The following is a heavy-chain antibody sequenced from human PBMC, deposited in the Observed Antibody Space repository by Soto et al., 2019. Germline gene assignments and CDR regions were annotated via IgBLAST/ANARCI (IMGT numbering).Heavy chain of an antibody. CDR3: ARDRVERDV. Sequence: QVQLLQSGAAVKQPGASAQVTCTASGYSFTSYYMHWFRQAPGQGREWMGWINPDSVVTYSPHKFQDRDTVTRDTSLRTAYMELSMLTSDDTALYYCARDRVERDVWGQGPTVIISS. CDR1: GYSFTSYY. J-gene: IGHJ6*02. CDR2: INPDSVVT. V-gene: IGHV1-2*02.